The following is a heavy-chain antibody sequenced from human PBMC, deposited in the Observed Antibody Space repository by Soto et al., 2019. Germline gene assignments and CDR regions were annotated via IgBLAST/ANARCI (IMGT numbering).Heavy chain of an antibody. D-gene: IGHD3-9*01. V-gene: IGHV3-66*01. CDR1: GFTVSSNY. Sequence: EVQLVESGGGLVQPGGSLRLSCAASGFTVSSNYMSWVRQAPGKGLEWVSVIYSGGSTYYADSVKGRFTISRDNSKNTLYLQMNSLRAEDTAVYYCANSDINRGDAFDIWGQGTMVTVSS. CDR2: IYSGGST. J-gene: IGHJ3*02. CDR3: ANSDINRGDAFDI.